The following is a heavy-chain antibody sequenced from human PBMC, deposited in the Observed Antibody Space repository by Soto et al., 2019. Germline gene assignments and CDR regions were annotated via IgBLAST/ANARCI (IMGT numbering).Heavy chain of an antibody. D-gene: IGHD4-4*01. CDR3: ARAMTTLDFDY. J-gene: IGHJ4*02. V-gene: IGHV3-9*01. CDR2: MSWNAGYI. CDR1: GFTFDDYV. Sequence: GGSLRLSCAASGFTFDDYVMHWVRQAPGKGLEWVSGMSWNAGYISYASSVKGRFTISRDNAKNTLYLQMNSLRAEDTAVYYCARAMTTLDFDYWGQGTLVTVSS.